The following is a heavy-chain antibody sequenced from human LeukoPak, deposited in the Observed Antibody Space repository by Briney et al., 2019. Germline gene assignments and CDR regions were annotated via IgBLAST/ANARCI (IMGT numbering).Heavy chain of an antibody. D-gene: IGHD2-2*01. CDR1: GFTFSSYD. Sequence: PGGSLRLSCAASGFTFSSYDMNWVRQAPGKGLEWISYISSSGSTIYYADSVKGRFTISRDNAKNSLYLQMNSLRAEDTAVYYCARIVVVPAALPYYYYMDVWGKGTTVTVSS. CDR2: ISSSGSTI. V-gene: IGHV3-48*03. CDR3: ARIVVVPAALPYYYYMDV. J-gene: IGHJ6*03.